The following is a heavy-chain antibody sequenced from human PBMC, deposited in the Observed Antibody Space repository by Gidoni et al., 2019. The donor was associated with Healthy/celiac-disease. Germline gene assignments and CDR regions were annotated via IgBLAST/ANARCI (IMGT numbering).Heavy chain of an antibody. V-gene: IGHV1-3*01. CDR1: GYTFTSYA. J-gene: IGHJ4*02. CDR2: INAGNGNT. D-gene: IGHD6-13*01. Sequence: QVQLVQSGAEVKKPGASVKVYCKASGYTFTSYAMHWVRQAPGQRLEWMGWINAGNGNTKYSQKFQGRVTITRDTSASTAYMELSSLRSEDTAVYYCARDYHSSSWYYFDYWGQGTLVTVSS. CDR3: ARDYHSSSWYYFDY.